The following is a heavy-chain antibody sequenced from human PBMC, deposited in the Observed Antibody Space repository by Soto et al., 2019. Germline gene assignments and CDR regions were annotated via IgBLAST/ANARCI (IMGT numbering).Heavy chain of an antibody. Sequence: ASVKVSCKASGGTFSSYAISWVRQAPGQGLEWMGGIIPIFGTANYAQKFQGRVTMTADTSTDTAYMELSSLRSEDTAVYYCATDSRYYDFWSGPYYYYMDVWGKGTTVTVSS. J-gene: IGHJ6*03. CDR2: IIPIFGTA. CDR3: ATDSRYYDFWSGPYYYYMDV. CDR1: GGTFSSYA. V-gene: IGHV1-69*06. D-gene: IGHD3-3*01.